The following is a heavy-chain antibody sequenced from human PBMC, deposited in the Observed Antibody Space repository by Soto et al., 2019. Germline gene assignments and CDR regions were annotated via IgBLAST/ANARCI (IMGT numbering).Heavy chain of an antibody. D-gene: IGHD6-13*01. Sequence: EVQLLDSGGGLVQPGGSLRLSCAASGFTFSSYAMNWVRQAPGKGLEWVSVISGSGGSTYYADSVKGRFTISRDNSKNTLYLQMTSLRADDTAVYYCARRGPGTYFNYWGQGTLVTVSS. CDR1: GFTFSSYA. CDR2: ISGSGGST. V-gene: IGHV3-23*01. J-gene: IGHJ4*02. CDR3: ARRGPGTYFNY.